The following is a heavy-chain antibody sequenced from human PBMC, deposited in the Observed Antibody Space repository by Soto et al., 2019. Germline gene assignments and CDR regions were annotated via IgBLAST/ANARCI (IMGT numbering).Heavy chain of an antibody. Sequence: QVQLVESGGGVVQPGRSLRLSCAAPRFIFISYGMHWVRQAPGKGLEWLAVTSYDGNNKYYGDSVKGRFTISRDESKNTLYRQMNSMRPEDTAVYYCASTVDTTMVTWALGNWGQGTLVIVSS. CDR2: TSYDGNNK. J-gene: IGHJ1*01. D-gene: IGHD5-18*01. CDR3: ASTVDTTMVTWALGN. CDR1: RFIFISYG. V-gene: IGHV3-30*03.